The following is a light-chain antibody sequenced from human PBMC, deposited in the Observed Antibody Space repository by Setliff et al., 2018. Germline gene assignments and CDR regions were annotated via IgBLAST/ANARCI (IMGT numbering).Light chain of an antibody. CDR2: NVG. V-gene: IGLV2-14*03. CDR3: CSHTISSTRV. CDR1: SSDISVYNY. J-gene: IGLJ1*01. Sequence: QSVLTQPPSASGSPGQSVTISCTGTSSDISVYNYVSWYQQHPGKAPKLMIYNVGNRPSGVSNRFSGSKSGNTASLTISGLQAEDEADYYCCSHTISSTRVFGTGTKVTVL.